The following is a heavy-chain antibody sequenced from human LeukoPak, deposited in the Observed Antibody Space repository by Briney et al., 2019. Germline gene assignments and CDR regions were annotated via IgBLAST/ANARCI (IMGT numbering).Heavy chain of an antibody. Sequence: GGSLRLSCAASGFSFSDYGMNWVRQAPGKGLEWVSSISSTSAYLYYADSVKGRFSISRDNADNSLVLQMNSLRAEDTAVYYCAKDMAASRSYYLDYWGQGTLVTVSS. J-gene: IGHJ4*02. CDR3: AKDMAASRSYYLDY. V-gene: IGHV3-21*01. CDR2: ISSTSAYL. D-gene: IGHD6-6*01. CDR1: GFSFSDYG.